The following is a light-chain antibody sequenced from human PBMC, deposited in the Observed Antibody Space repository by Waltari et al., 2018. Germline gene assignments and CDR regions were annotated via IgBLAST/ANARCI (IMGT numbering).Light chain of an antibody. J-gene: IGKJ4*01. CDR1: QDIGNW. CDR3: QQANTFPPGVT. CDR2: AAS. Sequence: DIPMTQSPSSVSDSVGDRINITCRASQDIGNWLTWYQQKQGTAPKLLIYAASRLQRGVPARFSGSGFGTDFTLTIVSLQPEDFATYFCQQANTFPPGVTFGGGTKVEI. V-gene: IGKV1D-12*01.